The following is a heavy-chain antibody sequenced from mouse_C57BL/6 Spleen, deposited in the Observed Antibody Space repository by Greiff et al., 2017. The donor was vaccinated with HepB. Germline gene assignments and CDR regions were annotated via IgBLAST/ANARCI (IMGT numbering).Heavy chain of an antibody. V-gene: IGHV1-69*01. J-gene: IGHJ4*01. Sequence: QVQLKQSGAELVMPGASVKLSCKASGYTFTSYWMHWVKQRPGQGLEWIGEIDPSDSYTTYNQKFKGKSTLTVDKSSSTAYMQLSSLTSEDSAVYYCARQVDYWGQGTSVTVSS. CDR2: IDPSDSYT. CDR1: GYTFTSYW. CDR3: ARQVDY.